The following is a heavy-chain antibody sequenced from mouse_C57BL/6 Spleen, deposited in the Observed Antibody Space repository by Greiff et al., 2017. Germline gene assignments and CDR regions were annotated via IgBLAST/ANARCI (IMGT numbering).Heavy chain of an antibody. CDR1: GYTFTSYW. CDR2: IDPSDSYT. J-gene: IGHJ2*01. D-gene: IGHD1-1*01. V-gene: IGHV1-69*01. Sequence: QVQLQQSGAELVMPGASVKLSCKASGYTFTSYWMHWVKQRPGQGLEWIGEIDPSDSYTNYNQKFKGKSTLTVDKSSSTAYMQLSSLTSEDSAVYYCARHYGITFDYWGQGTTLTVSS. CDR3: ARHYGITFDY.